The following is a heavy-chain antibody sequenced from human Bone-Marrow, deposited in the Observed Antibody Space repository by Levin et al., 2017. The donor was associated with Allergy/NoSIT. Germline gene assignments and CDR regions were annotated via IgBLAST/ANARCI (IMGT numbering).Heavy chain of an antibody. J-gene: IGHJ4*01. Sequence: SVKVSYKVSGGTFSSYVISWVRRAPGQGLEWLGGIIPVFGSATYAQKFQGRVTIGADESTSTAYMHLSSLRSEDTAVYYCATESSDYSRYFDSWGQGTLVTVSS. V-gene: IGHV1-69*13. D-gene: IGHD3-22*01. CDR1: GGTFSSYV. CDR2: IIPVFGSA. CDR3: ATESSDYSRYFDS.